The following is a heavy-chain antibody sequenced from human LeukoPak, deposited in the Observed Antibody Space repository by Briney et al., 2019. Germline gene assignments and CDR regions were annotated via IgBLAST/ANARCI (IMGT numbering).Heavy chain of an antibody. J-gene: IGHJ4*02. CDR3: AKAPGSSYHFDY. Sequence: SETLSLTCTVSGGSISSGVYYWTWIRQHPGRGLEWIGYIYYSGSTYYNPSLKSRVSISVDTSKNQFSLKVSSVTAADTAVYYCAKAPGSSYHFDYWGQGTLVTVSS. V-gene: IGHV4-31*03. CDR2: IYYSGST. CDR1: GGSISSGVYY. D-gene: IGHD6-6*01.